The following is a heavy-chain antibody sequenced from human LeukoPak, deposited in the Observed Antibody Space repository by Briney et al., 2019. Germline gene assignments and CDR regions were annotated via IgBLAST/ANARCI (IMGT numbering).Heavy chain of an antibody. CDR2: INSDGSSI. CDR3: AREGRVSGYDIDS. D-gene: IGHD5-12*01. V-gene: IGHV3-74*03. CDR1: GFTCGDYW. Sequence: PGGSLRPSCAPSGFTCGDYWMHWVRQAPGKGLVWVSRINSDGSSITYADSVKGRFTICRDNAKNTLYLQMNSLRVEDTAVYYCAREGRVSGYDIDSWGQGTLVTVSS. J-gene: IGHJ4*02.